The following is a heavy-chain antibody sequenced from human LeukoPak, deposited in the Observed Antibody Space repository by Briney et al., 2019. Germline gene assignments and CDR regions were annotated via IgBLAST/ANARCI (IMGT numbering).Heavy chain of an antibody. Sequence: TGGSLRLSCAASGITFGNNWMHWVRQGPGKGLVWISRINSDGGGAIYADSVKGRFTVSRDNAKNTLYLQMSSLRAEDTAVYYCARDVPHNWFDTWGQETLVTVSS. J-gene: IGHJ5*02. CDR2: INSDGGGA. CDR3: ARDVPHNWFDT. CDR1: GITFGNNW. V-gene: IGHV3-74*01.